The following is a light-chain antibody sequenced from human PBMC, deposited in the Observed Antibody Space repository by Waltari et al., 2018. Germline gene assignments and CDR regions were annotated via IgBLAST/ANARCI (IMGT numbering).Light chain of an antibody. Sequence: DVVMTQSPLSLSVTLGQPASMSCRSGQSLVSSYGDTYFNWCQHRQGQSPRRLLDKVSNRDSGVADRFSGSGSGTEFTLRISRGEAEDVGGYYCMQGTHWPWTFGQGTKVEIK. V-gene: IGKV2-30*01. J-gene: IGKJ1*01. CDR3: MQGTHWPWT. CDR2: KVS. CDR1: QSLVSSYGDTY.